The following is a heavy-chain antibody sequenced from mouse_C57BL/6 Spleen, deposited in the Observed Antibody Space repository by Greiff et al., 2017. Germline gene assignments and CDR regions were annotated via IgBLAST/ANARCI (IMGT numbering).Heavy chain of an antibody. CDR3: ARAPYYGSSLDY. J-gene: IGHJ2*01. Sequence: VQLQQPGAELVRPGSSVKLSCKASGYTFTSYWMHWVKQRPIQGLEWIGNIDPSDSETHYNQKFKDKATLTVDKSSSTAYMQLSSLTSEDSAVYYCARAPYYGSSLDYWGQGTTRTVSS. CDR2: IDPSDSET. V-gene: IGHV1-52*01. CDR1: GYTFTSYW. D-gene: IGHD1-1*01.